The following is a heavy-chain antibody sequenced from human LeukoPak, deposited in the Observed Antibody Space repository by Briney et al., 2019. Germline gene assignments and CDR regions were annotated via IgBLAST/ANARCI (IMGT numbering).Heavy chain of an antibody. Sequence: ASVKVSCKASGGTFNNYAISWVRQAPGQGLEWMGEIIPIFDTSTYAQKYRGRVAITTDESTSTAYMELSSLRSEDTAVYYCAGMVSPTAAGTGYFDPWGQGTLVTVSS. J-gene: IGHJ5*02. D-gene: IGHD6-13*01. CDR1: GGTFNNYA. CDR3: AGMVSPTAAGTGYFDP. CDR2: IIPIFDTS. V-gene: IGHV1-69*05.